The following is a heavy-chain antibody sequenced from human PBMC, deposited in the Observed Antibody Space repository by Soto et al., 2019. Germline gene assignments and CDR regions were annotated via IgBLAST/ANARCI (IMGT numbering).Heavy chain of an antibody. D-gene: IGHD1-1*01. J-gene: IGHJ4*02. CDR1: GFTFSDYY. Sequence: GGSLRLSCAASGFTFSDYYMSWIRQAPGKGLEWVSYITSTSSAINYADSVRGRFTISRGNAMRSLFLHMNSLRAEDTAVYYCARDGKGAAYTHGPYYFDYWGQGALVTVSS. CDR2: ITSTSSAI. V-gene: IGHV3-11*06. CDR3: ARDGKGAAYTHGPYYFDY.